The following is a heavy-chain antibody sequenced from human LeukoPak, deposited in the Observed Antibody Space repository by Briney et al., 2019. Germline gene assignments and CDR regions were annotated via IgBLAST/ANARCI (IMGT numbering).Heavy chain of an antibody. D-gene: IGHD6-19*01. V-gene: IGHV4-59*01. CDR1: GGSISSYH. J-gene: IGHJ2*01. CDR2: LYDSGST. CDR3: ARGLVAVTGTWYFDL. Sequence: SETLSLTCTVSGGSISSYHWSWIRQPPGKGLEWIGCLYDSGSTNYDPSVKSRVTISVDTSNNQFSLRLRSVTAAGTAIYYCARGLVAVTGTWYFDLWGRGTLVTVSS.